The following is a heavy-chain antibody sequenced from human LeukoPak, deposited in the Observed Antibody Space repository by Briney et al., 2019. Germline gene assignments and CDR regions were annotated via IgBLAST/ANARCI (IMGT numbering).Heavy chain of an antibody. J-gene: IGHJ2*01. Sequence: SETLSLTCAVYGGSFSGYYWSWIRQPPGKGLEWIGEINHSGSTNYNPSLKSRVTISVDTSKNQFSLKLSSVTAADAAVYYCARHVPEAAAGQIDLWGRGTLVTVSS. CDR3: ARHVPEAAAGQIDL. V-gene: IGHV4-34*01. CDR1: GGSFSGYY. D-gene: IGHD6-13*01. CDR2: INHSGST.